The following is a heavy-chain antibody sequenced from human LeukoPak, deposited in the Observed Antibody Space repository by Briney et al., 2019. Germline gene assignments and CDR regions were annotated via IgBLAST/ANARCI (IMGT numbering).Heavy chain of an antibody. V-gene: IGHV4-39*07. CDR3: ARGRNVWGSYRFDY. J-gene: IGHJ4*02. CDR2: INHSGST. CDR1: GGSISSGGYY. D-gene: IGHD3-16*02. Sequence: SETLSLTCTVSGGSISSGGYYWSWIRQPPGKGLEWIGEINHSGSTNYNPSLKSRVTISVDTSKNQFSLKLSSVTAADTAVYYCARGRNVWGSYRFDYWGQGTLVTVSS.